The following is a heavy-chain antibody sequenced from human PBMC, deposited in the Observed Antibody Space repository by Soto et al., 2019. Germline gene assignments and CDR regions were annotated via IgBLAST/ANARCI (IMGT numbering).Heavy chain of an antibody. CDR1: GFTFSSYS. Sequence: PGGSLRLSCAASGFTFSSYSMNWVRQAPGKGLEWVSYISSSSSTIYYADSVKGRFTISRDDSKNTLYLQMNSLRAEDTAVYYCAKDVNGYCSGGSCYFGDYWGQGTLVTVSS. J-gene: IGHJ4*02. CDR3: AKDVNGYCSGGSCYFGDY. D-gene: IGHD2-15*01. V-gene: IGHV3-48*01. CDR2: ISSSSSTI.